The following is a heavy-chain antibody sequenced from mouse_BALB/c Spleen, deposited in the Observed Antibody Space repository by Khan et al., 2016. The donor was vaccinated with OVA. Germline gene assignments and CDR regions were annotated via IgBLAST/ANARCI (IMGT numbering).Heavy chain of an antibody. V-gene: IGHV1-20*02. CDR2: IIPHIGET. CDR3: ARIYGSDFDY. J-gene: IGHJ2*01. Sequence: VQLKESGPELVKPGASVKISCKASGYSFTGYFIHWVMQSHGKSLEWIGRIIPHIGETFYNQKFRGKATLTVDESSSTAHMELRSLASEDSAVYFCARIYGSDFDYWGQGTTLTVSS. D-gene: IGHD1-1*01. CDR1: GYSFTGYF.